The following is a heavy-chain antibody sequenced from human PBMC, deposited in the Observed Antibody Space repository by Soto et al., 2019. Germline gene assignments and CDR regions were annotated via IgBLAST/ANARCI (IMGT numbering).Heavy chain of an antibody. D-gene: IGHD1-1*01. CDR2: INPNSGGT. J-gene: IGHJ6*02. CDR3: ARRNYHFYYGMDV. Sequence: ASVKVSCKASGYTFTGYYMHWVRQAPGQGLEWMGWINPNSGGTNYAQKFQGWVTMTRDTSISTAYMELSRLRSDVTAVYYCARRNYHFYYGMDVWGQGTTVTVSS. CDR1: GYTFTGYY. V-gene: IGHV1-2*04.